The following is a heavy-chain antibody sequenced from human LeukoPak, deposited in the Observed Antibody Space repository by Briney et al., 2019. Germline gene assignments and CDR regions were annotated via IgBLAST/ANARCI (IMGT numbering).Heavy chain of an antibody. V-gene: IGHV3-21*01. J-gene: IGHJ4*02. CDR3: ARAGGSTVSHSDN. Sequence: SMNXIRQAPGKXLEWVSSISSSTSYIYYADSVKGRFTISKDNAKNSLYLQMNSLRAEDTAVYYCARAGGSTVSHSDNWGQGTLVTVSS. CDR2: ISSSTSYI. D-gene: IGHD4-17*01. CDR1: S.